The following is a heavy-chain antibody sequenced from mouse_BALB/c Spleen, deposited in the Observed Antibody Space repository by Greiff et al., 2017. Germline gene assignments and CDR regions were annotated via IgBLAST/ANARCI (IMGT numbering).Heavy chain of an antibody. J-gene: IGHJ2*01. CDR1: GYAFTSYN. CDR2: IDPYNGGT. V-gene: IGHV1S135*01. Sequence: VQLQQSGPELVKPGASVKVSCKASGYAFTSYNMYWVKQSHGKSLEWIGYIDPYNGGTSYNQKFKGKATLTVDNSSSTAYKELRSLTSEDSAVYYCARSRYDYDYYFDYWGQGTTLTVSS. D-gene: IGHD2-4*01. CDR3: ARSRYDYDYYFDY.